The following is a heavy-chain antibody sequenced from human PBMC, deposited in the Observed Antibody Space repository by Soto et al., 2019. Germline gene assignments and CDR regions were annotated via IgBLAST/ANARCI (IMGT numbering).Heavy chain of an antibody. V-gene: IGHV1-18*01. CDR1: GYTFTSYG. CDR2: ISAYNGNT. J-gene: IGHJ5*02. Sequence: ASVKVSCKASGYTFTSYGISWVRQAPGQGLEWMGRISAYNGNTNYAQKLQGRVTMTTDTSTSTAYMELRSLRSDDTAVYYCARWITGTTGDWFDPWGQGTLVTVSS. D-gene: IGHD1-7*01. CDR3: ARWITGTTGDWFDP.